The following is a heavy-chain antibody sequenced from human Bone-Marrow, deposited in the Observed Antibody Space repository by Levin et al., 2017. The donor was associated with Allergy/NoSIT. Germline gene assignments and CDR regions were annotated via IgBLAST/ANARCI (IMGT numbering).Heavy chain of an antibody. D-gene: IGHD2-15*01. CDR1: GFTFDDYM. CDR3: ARGLGSFYYYGMDV. V-gene: IGHV3-43*01. CDR2: ISWDGVSA. Sequence: PGGSLRLSCAASGFTFDDYMMHWVRQAPGKGLEWVSLISWDGVSAYYADSVKGRFTVSRDNSKNSLFLQMKSLRLEDTAVYFCARGLGSFYYYGMDVWGQGTTVTVSS. J-gene: IGHJ6*02.